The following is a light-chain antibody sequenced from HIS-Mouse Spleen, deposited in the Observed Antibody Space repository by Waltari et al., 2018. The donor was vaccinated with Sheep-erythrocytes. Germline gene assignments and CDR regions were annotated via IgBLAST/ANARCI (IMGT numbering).Light chain of an antibody. CDR2: DVS. CDR3: CSYAGSYTLV. CDR1: SSDVGGYNY. Sequence: QSALTQPRSVSGSPGQSVTISCTGTSSDVGGYNYVSWYQQHPGKAPKLMMYDVSKRPSGVPDRFSGSKSGKTASLTIAGLQAEDDADYYCCSYAGSYTLVFGGGTKLTVL. V-gene: IGLV2-11*01. J-gene: IGLJ2*01.